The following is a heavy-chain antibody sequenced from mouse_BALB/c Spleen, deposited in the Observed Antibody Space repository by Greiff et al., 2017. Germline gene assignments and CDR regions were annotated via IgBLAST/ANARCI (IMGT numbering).Heavy chain of an antibody. V-gene: IGHV1-7*01. CDR1: GYTFTSYW. CDR2: INPSTGYT. Sequence: VQLQQSGAELAKPGASVKMSCKASGYTFTSYWMHWVKQRPGQGLEWIGYINPSTGYTEYNQKFKDKATLTADKSSSTAYMQLSSLTSEDSAVYYCARWRGTFYAMDYWGQGTSVTVSS. D-gene: IGHD3-3*01. CDR3: ARWRGTFYAMDY. J-gene: IGHJ4*01.